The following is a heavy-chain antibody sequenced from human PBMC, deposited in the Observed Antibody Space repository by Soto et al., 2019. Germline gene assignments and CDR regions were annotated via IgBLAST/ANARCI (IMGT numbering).Heavy chain of an antibody. CDR1: GGTFSSYA. V-gene: IGHV1-8*02. J-gene: IGHJ4*02. CDR3: ARGRASGWFDFDY. Sequence: ASVKLSCKASGGTFSSYAISWVRQAPGQGLEWMGWMNPNSGNTGYAQKFQGRVTMTRNTSISTAYMELSSLRSEDTAVYYCARGRASGWFDFDYWGQGTLVTVSS. CDR2: MNPNSGNT. D-gene: IGHD6-19*01.